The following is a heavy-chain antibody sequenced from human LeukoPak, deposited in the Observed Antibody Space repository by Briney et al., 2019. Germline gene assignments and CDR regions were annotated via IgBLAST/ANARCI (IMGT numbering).Heavy chain of an antibody. CDR2: INPNSGGT. CDR1: GYTFTGYY. J-gene: IGHJ5*02. V-gene: IGHV1-2*02. D-gene: IGHD3-3*01. Sequence: GASVKVSCKASGYTFTGYYMHWVRQAPGQGLEWMGWINPNSGGTNYAQKFQGRVTMTRDTSISTAYMELSGLRSDDTAVYYCARSSPRFLEWLSLHSWGQGTLVTVSS. CDR3: ARSSPRFLEWLSLHS.